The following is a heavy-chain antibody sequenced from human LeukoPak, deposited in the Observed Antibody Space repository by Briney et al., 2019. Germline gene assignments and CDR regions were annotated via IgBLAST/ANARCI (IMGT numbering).Heavy chain of an antibody. CDR3: ARLGQTVTGFYSLDI. CDR2: MFHSGST. J-gene: IGHJ3*02. V-gene: IGHV4-59*12. Sequence: SETLSLTCSVSGASISGNYWSWIRQPPGKGLEFIGYMFHSGSTNYNPSLKSRLITSLDASKNQFSLKLFSVTAADTAVYYCARLGQTVTGFYSLDIWGQGTMVTVSS. CDR1: GASISGNY. D-gene: IGHD3-9*01.